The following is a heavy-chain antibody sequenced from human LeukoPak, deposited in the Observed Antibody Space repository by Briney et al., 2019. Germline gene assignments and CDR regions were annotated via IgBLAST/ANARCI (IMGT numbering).Heavy chain of an antibody. J-gene: IGHJ4*02. Sequence: GGSLRLSCGASGFVFSNYWMSWVRQAPGKGLEWVSYISSSSSTIYYADSVKGRFTISRDNTKNSLYLQMNSLRAEDTAVYYCARDSPYYDYVWGSYRPNPFGYWGQGTLVTVSS. CDR3: ARDSPYYDYVWGSYRPNPFGY. CDR2: ISSSSSTI. D-gene: IGHD3-16*02. V-gene: IGHV3-48*01. CDR1: GFVFSNYW.